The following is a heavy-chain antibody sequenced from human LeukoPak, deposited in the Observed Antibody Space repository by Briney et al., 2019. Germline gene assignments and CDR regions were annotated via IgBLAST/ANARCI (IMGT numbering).Heavy chain of an antibody. CDR1: GGSISSYY. D-gene: IGHD6-13*01. Sequence: KSSETLSLTCTVSGGSISSYYWSWIRQPPGKGLEWIGYIYYSGSTNYNPSLKSRVTISVDTSKNQFSLKLSSVTAADTAVYYCASGGGIAAAGRDNWFDPWGQGTLVTVSS. V-gene: IGHV4-59*08. CDR2: IYYSGST. CDR3: ASGGGIAAAGRDNWFDP. J-gene: IGHJ5*02.